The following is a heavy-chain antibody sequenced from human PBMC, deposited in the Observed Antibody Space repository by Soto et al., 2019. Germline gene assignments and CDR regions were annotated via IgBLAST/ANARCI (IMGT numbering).Heavy chain of an antibody. Sequence: LRLSCEASAFAFSTYPMPWVRKPPEKGLEWVSGVIGSGSGTYYADSVKGRFTISRDNSKNTLYLQMNSLRAEDTALYYCAKDNPGRHSSGRFHYSYDMDVWGQGSQVTVYS. J-gene: IGHJ6*02. V-gene: IGHV3-23*01. CDR3: AKDNPGRHSSGRFHYSYDMDV. CDR1: AFAFSTYP. CDR2: VIGSGSGT. D-gene: IGHD6-19*01.